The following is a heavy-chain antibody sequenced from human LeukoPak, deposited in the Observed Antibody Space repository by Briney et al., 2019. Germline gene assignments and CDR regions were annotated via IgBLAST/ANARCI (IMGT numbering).Heavy chain of an antibody. CDR3: ARSGVIVGAPKDY. CDR1: GYTFTGYY. J-gene: IGHJ4*02. V-gene: IGHV1-2*06. Sequence: ASVKVSCKASGYTFTGYYMHWVRQAPGQGLEWMGRINPNSGGTNYAQKFQGRVTMTRDTSISTAYMELRSLRSDDTAVYYCARSGVIVGAPKDYWGQGTLVTVSS. D-gene: IGHD1-26*01. CDR2: INPNSGGT.